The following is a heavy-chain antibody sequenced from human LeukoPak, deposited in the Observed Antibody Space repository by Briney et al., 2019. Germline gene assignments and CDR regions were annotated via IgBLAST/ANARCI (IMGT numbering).Heavy chain of an antibody. Sequence: GESLKISCKGSGYSFTSYWIGWVRQMPGKGLEWMGIIYPGDSDTRYSPSFQGQVTISADKPISTAYLQWSSLKASDTAMYYCARRPLWFGESPEYYFDYWGQGTLVTVSS. J-gene: IGHJ4*02. CDR3: ARRPLWFGESPEYYFDY. CDR2: IYPGDSDT. V-gene: IGHV5-51*01. D-gene: IGHD3-10*01. CDR1: GYSFTSYW.